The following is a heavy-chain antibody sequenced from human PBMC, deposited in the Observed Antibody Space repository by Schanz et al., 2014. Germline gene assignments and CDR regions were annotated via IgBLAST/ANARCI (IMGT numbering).Heavy chain of an antibody. CDR2: ISYSGST. J-gene: IGHJ6*02. V-gene: IGHV4-39*07. Sequence: QLQLQESGPGLVKPSETLSLTCTVSGGSISSSSYFWGWIRQPPGKGLEWIGTISYSGSTYYNPYAKSRVAISVDTTKNQLSLKLRYVTAADTAVYYCARGGRTTYNYYYGMDVWGQGTTVTVSS. D-gene: IGHD1-1*01. CDR3: ARGGRTTYNYYYGMDV. CDR1: GGSISSSSYF.